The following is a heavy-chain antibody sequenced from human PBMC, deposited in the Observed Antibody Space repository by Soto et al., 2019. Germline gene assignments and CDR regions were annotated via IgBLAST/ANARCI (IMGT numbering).Heavy chain of an antibody. CDR3: AHRVVGPGQITRAFDF. J-gene: IGHJ3*01. D-gene: IGHD2-15*01. Sequence: QITLKESGPTLVQPTQTLTLTCTFSGFSLSTSGVGVGWIRQPPGKALEWLALIYWDGDKRYTPSLKSRLFISKDTSKNQVVLTMTKVDPEDTATYYCAHRVVGPGQITRAFDFWGQGTMVTVSS. CDR1: GFSLSTSGVG. V-gene: IGHV2-5*02. CDR2: IYWDGDK.